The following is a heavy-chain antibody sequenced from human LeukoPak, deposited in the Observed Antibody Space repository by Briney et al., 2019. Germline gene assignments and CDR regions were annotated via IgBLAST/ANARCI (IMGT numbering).Heavy chain of an antibody. V-gene: IGHV4-31*03. CDR2: IYYSGST. J-gene: IGHJ4*02. Sequence: SETLSLTCTVSGGSISSGGYYWSWIRQHPGKGLEWIGYIYYSGSTNYNPSLKGRVTISVDTSKNQVSLKLSSVTAADTAVYYCARDQMGTAYWGQGTLVTVSS. CDR3: ARDQMGTAY. D-gene: IGHD5-18*01. CDR1: GGSISSGGYY.